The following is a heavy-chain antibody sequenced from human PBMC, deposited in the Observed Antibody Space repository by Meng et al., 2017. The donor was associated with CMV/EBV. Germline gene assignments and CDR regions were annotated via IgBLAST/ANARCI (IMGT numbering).Heavy chain of an antibody. CDR3: AKGKRFLEWLFDY. V-gene: IGHV3-23*03. CDR2: IYSGGSST. J-gene: IGHJ4*02. D-gene: IGHD3-3*01. CDR1: GFTFSSYA. Sequence: GGSLKISCAASGFTFSSYAMSWVRQAPGKGLEWVSVIYSGGSSTYYADSVKGRFTISRDNSKNTLYLQMNSLRAEDTAVYYCAKGKRFLEWLFDYWGQGTLVTVSS.